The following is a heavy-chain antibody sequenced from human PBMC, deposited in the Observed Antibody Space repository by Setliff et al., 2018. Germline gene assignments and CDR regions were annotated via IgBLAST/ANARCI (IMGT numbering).Heavy chain of an antibody. CDR2: INTNGDST. D-gene: IGHD1-26*01. Sequence: PGGSLRLSCAASGFTFSSYWMHWVRQAPGKGLVWVSRINTNGDSTTNADSVKGRFTVSRDNAKNTLYLQMNSLRAEDTAVYYCARKQGGAFDIWGQGTKVTVSS. V-gene: IGHV3-74*01. CDR1: GFTFSSYW. CDR3: ARKQGGAFDI. J-gene: IGHJ3*02.